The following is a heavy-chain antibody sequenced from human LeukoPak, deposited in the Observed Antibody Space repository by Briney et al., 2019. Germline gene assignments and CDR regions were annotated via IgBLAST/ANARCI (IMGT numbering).Heavy chain of an antibody. J-gene: IGHJ5*01. V-gene: IGHV4-61*08. CDR1: GASVNNGAFY. CDR3: AREGDCSGGSCYSYGWFDS. Sequence: PSETLSLTCSVSGASVNNGAFYWSWIRQPPGKGLEWIAYVHNSGTNYNPSLNSRVTILVDTSKNQFSLKLRSVTAADTAVYYSAREGDCSGGSCYSYGWFDSWGQGTLVTVSS. D-gene: IGHD2-15*01. CDR2: VHNSGT.